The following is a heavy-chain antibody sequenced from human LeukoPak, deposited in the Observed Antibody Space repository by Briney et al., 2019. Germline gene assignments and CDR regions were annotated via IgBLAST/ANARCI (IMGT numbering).Heavy chain of an antibody. CDR2: INPDSGGT. D-gene: IGHD5-18*01. CDR1: GYTFTSYA. V-gene: IGHV1-2*02. J-gene: IGHJ5*02. Sequence: ASVKVSCKASGYTFTSYAMHWVRQAPGQRLEWMGWINPDSGGTNYAEKFQGRVTMTRDTSISTAYMELSRLRSDDTAVYYCARGGPPKTWIQLWGWFDPWGQGTLVTVSS. CDR3: ARGGPPKTWIQLWGWFDP.